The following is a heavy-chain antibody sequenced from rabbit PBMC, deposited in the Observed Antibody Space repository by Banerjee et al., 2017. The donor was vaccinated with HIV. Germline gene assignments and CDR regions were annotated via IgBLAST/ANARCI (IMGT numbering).Heavy chain of an antibody. V-gene: IGHV1S43*01. CDR3: AIDAYVDVGWATYFGL. J-gene: IGHJ4*01. D-gene: IGHD6-1*01. CDR2: IYTSSGST. Sequence: QSLEESGGDLVKPGASLTLTCTASGFSFSRRYYMCWVRQAPGKGLELIACIYTSSGSTWYASWVNGRFTISRSTSLNTVTLQMTSLTGADTATYFCAIDAYVDVGWATYFGLWGQGTLVTVS. CDR1: GFSFSRRYY.